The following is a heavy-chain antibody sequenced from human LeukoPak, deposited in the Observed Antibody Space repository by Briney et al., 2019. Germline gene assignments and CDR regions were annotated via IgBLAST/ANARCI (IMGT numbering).Heavy chain of an antibody. CDR1: GYTFTSYY. V-gene: IGHV1-46*01. CDR2: INPSGGST. Sequence: LRASVKVSCKASGYTFTSYYMHWVRQAPGQGLEWMGIINPSGGSTSYAQKFQGRVTMTRDTSTSTVYMELSSLRSEDTAVYYCARGGGRITMVRGVIKWYFQHWGQGTLVTVSS. CDR3: ARGGGRITMVRGVIKWYFQH. J-gene: IGHJ1*01. D-gene: IGHD3-10*01.